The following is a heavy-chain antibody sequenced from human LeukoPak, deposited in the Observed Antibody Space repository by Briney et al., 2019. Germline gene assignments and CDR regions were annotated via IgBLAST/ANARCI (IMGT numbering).Heavy chain of an antibody. D-gene: IGHD3-10*01. CDR3: AGIYYGSGSFDY. J-gene: IGHJ4*02. CDR1: GFTVTSNY. V-gene: IGHV3-66*01. CDR2: IYSGGTT. Sequence: GGSLRLSCAASGFTVTSNYMNWVRQAPGKGLEWVSIIYSGGTTYYADSVKGRFTISRDNSKNTLYLQMNSLRAKDTAVYYCAGIYYGSGSFDYWGQGTLVTVSS.